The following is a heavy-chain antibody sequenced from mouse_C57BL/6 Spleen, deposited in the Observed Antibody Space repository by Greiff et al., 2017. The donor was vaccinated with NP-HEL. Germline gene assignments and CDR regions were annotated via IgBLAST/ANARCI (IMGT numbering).Heavy chain of an antibody. V-gene: IGHV14-2*01. Sequence: VHVKQSGAELVKPGASVKLSCTASGFNITDYYMHWVKQRTEQGLEWIGRIDPEDGETNYAPKFQGKATITADTSSNTAYLQLSSLTSEDTAVYYCARGPDSYDSFFAYWGQGTLVTVSA. J-gene: IGHJ3*01. CDR3: ARGPDSYDSFFAY. CDR1: GFNITDYY. D-gene: IGHD2-12*01. CDR2: IDPEDGET.